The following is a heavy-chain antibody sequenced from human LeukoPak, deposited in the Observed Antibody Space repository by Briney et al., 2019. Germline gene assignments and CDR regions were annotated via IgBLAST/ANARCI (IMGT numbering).Heavy chain of an antibody. CDR2: IYDSGST. CDR1: GGSIRSYY. CDR3: ARDRQATTAYDAFDI. D-gene: IGHD4-17*01. Sequence: SETLSLTCTVSGGSIRSYYWSWIRQPPGKRLEWIGYIYDSGSTNYNPSLKSRVTISIDTSKNQFSLKLSSVTAADTAVYYCARDRQATTAYDAFDIWGRGTMVTVSS. V-gene: IGHV4-59*01. J-gene: IGHJ3*02.